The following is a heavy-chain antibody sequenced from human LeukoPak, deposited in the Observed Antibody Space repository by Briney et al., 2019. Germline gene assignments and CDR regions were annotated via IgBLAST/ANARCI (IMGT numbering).Heavy chain of an antibody. J-gene: IGHJ4*02. CDR2: INPNSGGT. CDR1: GYTFTGYY. V-gene: IGHV1-2*02. D-gene: IGHD3-22*01. Sequence: ASVKVPCKASGYTFTGYYMHWVRQAPGQGLEWMGWINPNSGGTNYAQKFQGRVTMTRDTSISTAYMELSRLRSDDTAVYYCARVKYYDSSGYYYPDLDYWGQGTLVTVSS. CDR3: ARVKYYDSSGYYYPDLDY.